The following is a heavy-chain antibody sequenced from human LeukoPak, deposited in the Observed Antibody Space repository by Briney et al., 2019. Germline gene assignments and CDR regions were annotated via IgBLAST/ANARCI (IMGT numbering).Heavy chain of an antibody. CDR3: ARQPTYYDIFPHAFDI. CDR1: GYSFTSYW. V-gene: IGHV5-10-1*01. J-gene: IGHJ3*02. CDR2: IDPSDSYT. D-gene: IGHD3-9*01. Sequence: GESLRISCKGSGYSFTSYWISWVRQMPGKGLEWMGRIDPSDSYTNYSPSFQGHVTISADKSISTAYLQWSSLKASDTAMYYCARQPTYYDIFPHAFDIWGQGTMVTVSS.